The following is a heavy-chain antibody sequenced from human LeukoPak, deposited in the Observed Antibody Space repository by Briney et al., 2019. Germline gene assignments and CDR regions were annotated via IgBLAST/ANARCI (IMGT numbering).Heavy chain of an antibody. J-gene: IGHJ4*02. V-gene: IGHV3-23*01. D-gene: IGHD2-2*01. CDR2: ISGSGGDT. Sequence: HPGGSLRLSCAASGFTFSSYAMSWVRQAPGKGLEWVSAISGSGGDTYYADSVKGRFTISRDNSKNTLSLQTNSLRVEDTAVYYCAKSTGRLDPFDYWGQGTLVPASS. CDR1: GFTFSSYA. CDR3: AKSTGRLDPFDY.